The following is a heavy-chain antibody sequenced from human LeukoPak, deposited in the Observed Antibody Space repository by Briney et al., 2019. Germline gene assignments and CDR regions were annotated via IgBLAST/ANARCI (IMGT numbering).Heavy chain of an antibody. J-gene: IGHJ6*03. D-gene: IGHD4-11*01. V-gene: IGHV3-30*18. CDR1: GFIFSNYG. CDR3: AKVYTYYMDV. CDR2: ISYDGSNK. Sequence: PGGSLRLSCAASGFIFSNYGMHWVRLAPGKGLEWVALISYDGSNKYYADSVKGRFTISRDNSKNTLYLQMNSLRVEDTAVYYCAKVYTYYMDVWGKGATVTVSS.